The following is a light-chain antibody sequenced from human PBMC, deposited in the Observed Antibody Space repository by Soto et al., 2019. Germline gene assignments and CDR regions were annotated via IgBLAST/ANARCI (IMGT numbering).Light chain of an antibody. Sequence: AIRMTQSPSSLSASTGDRVTITCRASQGISSYLAWYQQKPGKAPKLLIYAASTLQSGVPSRFSGSGSVTDFTLTISCLQSEDFANSYCQQYYSYPSTSGGGTKVEIK. V-gene: IGKV1-8*01. CDR3: QQYYSYPST. CDR2: AAS. CDR1: QGISSY. J-gene: IGKJ4*01.